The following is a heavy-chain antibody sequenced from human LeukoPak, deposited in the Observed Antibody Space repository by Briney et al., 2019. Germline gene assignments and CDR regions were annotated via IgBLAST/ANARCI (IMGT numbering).Heavy chain of an antibody. Sequence: GASVTVSCKASGYTFTTDGVSWVRQAPGQGLEWMGWISGYDGNTNYAQKLRGRVTMTTDTSTSTAYMDLRSLRSDDTALYYCARTVTTSSYYFDYWGQGTLVTVSS. CDR2: ISGYDGNT. CDR1: GYTFTTDG. CDR3: ARTVTTSSYYFDY. V-gene: IGHV1-18*01. D-gene: IGHD4-17*01. J-gene: IGHJ4*02.